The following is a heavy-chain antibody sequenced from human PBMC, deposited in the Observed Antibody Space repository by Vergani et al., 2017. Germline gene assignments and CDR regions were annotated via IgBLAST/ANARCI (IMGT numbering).Heavy chain of an antibody. V-gene: IGHV4-59*12. Sequence: QVQLQESGPGLVKPSQTLSLTCTVSGGSISSYYWSWIRQPPGKGLEWIGYIYYSGSTNYNPSLKSRVTISVDTSKNQFSLKLSSVTAADTAVYYCARWAVTTNSYYFDYWGQGTLVTVSS. CDR3: ARWAVTTNSYYFDY. J-gene: IGHJ4*02. D-gene: IGHD4-17*01. CDR2: IYYSGST. CDR1: GGSISSYY.